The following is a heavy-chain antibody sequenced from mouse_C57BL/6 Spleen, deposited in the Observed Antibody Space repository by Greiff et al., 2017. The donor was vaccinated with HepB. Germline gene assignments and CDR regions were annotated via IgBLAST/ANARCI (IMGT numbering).Heavy chain of an antibody. Sequence: EVHLVESGPGLVKPSQSLSLTCSVTGYSITSGYYWNWIRQFPGNKLECMGYISYDGSNNYNPSLKNRISITRDSSKNQFFLKLNSVTTEDTATYYCARDRGHYYGSSYDFGVWGTGTTVTVSS. V-gene: IGHV3-6*01. J-gene: IGHJ1*03. D-gene: IGHD1-1*01. CDR2: ISYDGSN. CDR3: ARDRGHYYGSSYDFGV. CDR1: GYSITSGYY.